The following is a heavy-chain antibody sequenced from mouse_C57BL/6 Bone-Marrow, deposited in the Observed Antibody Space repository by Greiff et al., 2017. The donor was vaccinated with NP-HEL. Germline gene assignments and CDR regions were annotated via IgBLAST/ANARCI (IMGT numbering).Heavy chain of an antibody. Sequence: VQLQQSGAELARPGASVKLSCKASGYTFTSYGISWVKQRTGQGLEWIGEIYPRSGNTYYNEKFKGKATLTADKSSSTAYMELRSLTSEDSAVYFCARKVIYYGNYSWFAYWGQGTLVTVSA. V-gene: IGHV1-81*01. D-gene: IGHD2-1*01. CDR1: GYTFTSYG. CDR2: IYPRSGNT. CDR3: ARKVIYYGNYSWFAY. J-gene: IGHJ3*01.